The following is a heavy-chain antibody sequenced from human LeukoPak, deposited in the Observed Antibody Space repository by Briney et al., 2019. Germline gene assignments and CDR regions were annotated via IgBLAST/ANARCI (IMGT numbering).Heavy chain of an antibody. D-gene: IGHD2-15*01. J-gene: IGHJ4*02. CDR3: ARVSAPIVVVVAATPYFDY. Sequence: SETLSLTCAVYGGSFSGYYWSWIRQPPGKGLEWIGEINHSGSTNYNPSLKSRVTISVDTSKNQFSLKLSSVTAADTAVYYCARVSAPIVVVVAATPYFDYWGQGTLVTVSS. V-gene: IGHV4-34*01. CDR1: GGSFSGYY. CDR2: INHSGST.